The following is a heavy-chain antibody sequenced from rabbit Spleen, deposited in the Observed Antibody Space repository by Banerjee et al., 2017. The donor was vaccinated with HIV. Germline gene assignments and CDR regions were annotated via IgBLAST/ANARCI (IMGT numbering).Heavy chain of an antibody. Sequence: QSLQESGGGLFQPGGSLALTCKASGFDFSNNYVMCWVRQAPGKGLEWIGCIYAGSSGSTYYASWAKGRFTISSTSSTTVTLQMTSLTAADTATYFCARAYDTGNYYPYGMDLWGPGTLVTVS. CDR2: IYAGSSGST. J-gene: IGHJ6*01. V-gene: IGHV1S40*01. CDR1: GFDFSNNYV. CDR3: ARAYDTGNYYPYGMDL. D-gene: IGHD1-1*01.